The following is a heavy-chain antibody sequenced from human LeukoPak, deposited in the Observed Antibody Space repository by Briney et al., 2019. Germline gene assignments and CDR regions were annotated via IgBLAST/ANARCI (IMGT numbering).Heavy chain of an antibody. D-gene: IGHD4-17*01. CDR1: GYTFTSYD. J-gene: IGHJ5*02. Sequence: ASVKVSCKASGYTFTSYDINWVRQATGQGLEWMGWMNPNSGNTGYAQKFQGRVTMTRNTSISTAYMELSSLRSEDTAVYYCARLEGSYGDCRFDPWGQGTLVTVSS. CDR3: ARLEGSYGDCRFDP. CDR2: MNPNSGNT. V-gene: IGHV1-8*01.